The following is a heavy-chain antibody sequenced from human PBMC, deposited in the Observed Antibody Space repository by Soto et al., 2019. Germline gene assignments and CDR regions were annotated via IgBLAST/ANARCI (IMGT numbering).Heavy chain of an antibody. CDR1: GFTFSSYA. D-gene: IGHD4-17*01. J-gene: IGHJ4*02. V-gene: IGHV3-23*01. CDR3: AKGRDYGGNYRDY. CDR2: ISGSGGTTYT. Sequence: EVQLLESGGGLVQPGGSLRLSCAASGFTFSSYAMSWVRQAPGKRLEWVSAISGSGGTTYTYYADSVKGRFTISRDNSQNTLYLHMNSLRAEDTAIYYCAKGRDYGGNYRDYWGQGTLVTVSS.